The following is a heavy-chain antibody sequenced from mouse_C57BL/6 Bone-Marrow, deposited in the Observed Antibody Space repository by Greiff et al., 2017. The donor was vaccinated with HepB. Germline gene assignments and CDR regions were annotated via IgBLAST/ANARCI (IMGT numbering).Heavy chain of an antibody. V-gene: IGHV1-62-2*01. D-gene: IGHD4-1*02. CDR3: ARHEEGSTGTREYFDV. J-gene: IGHJ1*03. CDR2: FYPGSGSI. CDR1: GYTFTEYT. Sequence: QVHVKQSGAELVKPGASVKLSCKASGYTFTEYTIHWVKQRSGQGLEWIGWFYPGSGSIKYNEKFKDKATLTADKSSSTVYMELSRLTSEDSAVYFCARHEEGSTGTREYFDVWGTGTTVTVSS.